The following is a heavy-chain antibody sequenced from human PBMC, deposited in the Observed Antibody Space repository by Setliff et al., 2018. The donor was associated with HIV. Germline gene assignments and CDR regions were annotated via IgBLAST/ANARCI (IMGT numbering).Heavy chain of an antibody. J-gene: IGHJ4*02. CDR2: INYSGTT. D-gene: IGHD4-17*01. CDR1: GGSFSGNY. Sequence: SETLSLTCAIYGGSFSGNYWSWIRQPPGKGLEWIGEINYSGTTNHNPFLKSRVTISVDTSNNHFSLRLNAVTAADTAIYYCARQGAVTSHSFDSWGPGALVTVSS. V-gene: IGHV4-34*01. CDR3: ARQGAVTSHSFDS.